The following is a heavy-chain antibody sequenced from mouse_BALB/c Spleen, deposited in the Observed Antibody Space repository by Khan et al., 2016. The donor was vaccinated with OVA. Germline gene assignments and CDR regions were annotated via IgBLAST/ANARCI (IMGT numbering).Heavy chain of an antibody. CDR2: IWSDGTT. J-gene: IGHJ4*01. D-gene: IGHD2-10*01. V-gene: IGHV2-6-1*01. CDR3: ARQPYYHYNSMDY. CDR1: GFSLTTYG. Sequence: QMQLEESGPGLAAPSQSLSITCTISGFSLTTYGVHWVRQPPGKGLEWLVVIWSDGTTNYNSALKSRLTITKDNSQRQVFLKMNSLQTDDTAIYFCARQPYYHYNSMDYWGQGTSVTVSS.